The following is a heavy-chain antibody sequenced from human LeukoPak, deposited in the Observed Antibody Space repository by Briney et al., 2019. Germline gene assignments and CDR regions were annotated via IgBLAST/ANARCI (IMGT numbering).Heavy chain of an antibody. CDR3: ARQSYSASFYFFDS. CDR2: IGYSGST. J-gene: IGHJ4*02. CDR1: GGSIRGSF. D-gene: IGHD1-26*01. V-gene: IGHV4-59*03. Sequence: SETLSLTCTVSGGSIRGSFWSCIRQPPGKGLEYIGYIGYSGSTDYSPSLNSRVTISVDTSKHQFSLNLSSVTTADTAVYYCARQSYSASFYFFDSWGQGALVTVSS.